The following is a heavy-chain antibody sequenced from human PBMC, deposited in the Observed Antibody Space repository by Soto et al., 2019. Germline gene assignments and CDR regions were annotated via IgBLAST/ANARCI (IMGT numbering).Heavy chain of an antibody. CDR2: IYHSGST. D-gene: IGHD6-19*01. V-gene: IGHV4-4*02. J-gene: IGHJ4*02. CDR3: ARVCSSGWYPGACFDY. Sequence: QGQLQESGPGLVKPSGTLSLTCAVSGGSISSSNWWSWVRQPPGNGLEWIGEIYHSGSTNYNTSLKSRVTISVDKSKNQFALKRRSVTAADTDLYYCARVCSSGWYPGACFDYWGQGTLVTVSS. CDR1: GGSISSSNW.